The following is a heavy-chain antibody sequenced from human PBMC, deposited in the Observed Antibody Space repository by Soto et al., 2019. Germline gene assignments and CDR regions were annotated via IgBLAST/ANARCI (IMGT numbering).Heavy chain of an antibody. CDR1: GYTFNNYG. Sequence: QVQLVQSGAELKKPGASVKVSCKASGYTFNNYGISWVRQAPGQGLEWMGWISIHIGYANYAQKLQDRIIMTADTSTSTAYMELRSLRSDDTAVYYCARNNTSWYDYWGQGSLVTVSS. D-gene: IGHD6-13*01. CDR3: ARNNTSWYDY. CDR2: ISIHIGYA. V-gene: IGHV1-18*01. J-gene: IGHJ4*02.